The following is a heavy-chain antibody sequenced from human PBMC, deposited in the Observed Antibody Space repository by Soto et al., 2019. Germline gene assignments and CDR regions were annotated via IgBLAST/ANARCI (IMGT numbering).Heavy chain of an antibody. CDR3: ARDVLRFFRPSDYYYYGMDV. J-gene: IGHJ6*02. CDR1: GFTFSSYG. Sequence: GGSLRLSCAASGFTFSSYGMHWVRQAPGKGLEWVAVIWYDGSNKYYADSVKGRFTISRDNSKNTLYLQMNSLRAEDTAVYYCARDVLRFFRPSDYYYYGMDVWGQGTTVTVSS. V-gene: IGHV3-33*01. D-gene: IGHD3-3*01. CDR2: IWYDGSNK.